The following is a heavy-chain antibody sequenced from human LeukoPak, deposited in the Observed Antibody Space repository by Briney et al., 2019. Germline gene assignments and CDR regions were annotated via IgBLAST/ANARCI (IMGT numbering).Heavy chain of an antibody. J-gene: IGHJ4*02. CDR2: ISSSSSYL. V-gene: IGHV3-21*01. Sequence: GGSLRLSCAASGFTFSSYSMNWVRQAPGKGLEWVSSISSSSSYLYYADSVKGRFTISRDNAKNSLYLQMNSLRAEDTAVYYCARDDSTDYGFDYWGQGTLVTVSS. CDR1: GFTFSSYS. D-gene: IGHD4-17*01. CDR3: ARDDSTDYGFDY.